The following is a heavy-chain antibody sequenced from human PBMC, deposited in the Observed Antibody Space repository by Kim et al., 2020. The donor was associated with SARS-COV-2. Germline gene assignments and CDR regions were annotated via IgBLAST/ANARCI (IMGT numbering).Heavy chain of an antibody. CDR1: GGSISSYY. J-gene: IGHJ4*02. Sequence: SETLSLTCTVSGGSISSYYWSWIRQPPGKGLEWIGYIYYSGSTNYNPSLKSRVTISVDTSKNQFSLKLSSVTAADTAVYYCATVSYSSSWYPHWGQGTLVTVSS. CDR2: IYYSGST. D-gene: IGHD6-13*01. CDR3: ATVSYSSSWYPH. V-gene: IGHV4-59*01.